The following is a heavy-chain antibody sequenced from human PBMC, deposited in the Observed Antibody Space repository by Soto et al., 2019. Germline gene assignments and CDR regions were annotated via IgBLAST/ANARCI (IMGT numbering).Heavy chain of an antibody. CDR1: GFAFSTYA. V-gene: IGHV3-23*01. J-gene: IGHJ4*02. Sequence: PGGSLRLSCGASGFAFSTYAMTWVRQAPGKGLEWVSAISASGTTTYYAASVKGRFTISRDNSKNTLTLYLQMNSLRAEDTAIYYCAKVGTQYYGSGSYFFDYWGQGTLVTVSS. CDR3: AKVGTQYYGSGSYFFDY. D-gene: IGHD3-10*01. CDR2: ISASGTTT.